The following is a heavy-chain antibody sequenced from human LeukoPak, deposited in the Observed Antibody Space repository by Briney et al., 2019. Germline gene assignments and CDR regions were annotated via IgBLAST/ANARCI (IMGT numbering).Heavy chain of an antibody. D-gene: IGHD5-12*01. CDR1: GGSISSSSYY. Sequence: SETLSLTCTVSGGSISSSSYYWGWIRQPPGKGLEWIGSIYYSGSTYYDPSLKSRVTISVDTSKNQFSLKLSSVTAADTAVYYCACSSVDIVHFDYWGQGTLVTVSS. J-gene: IGHJ4*02. V-gene: IGHV4-39*01. CDR3: ACSSVDIVHFDY. CDR2: IYYSGST.